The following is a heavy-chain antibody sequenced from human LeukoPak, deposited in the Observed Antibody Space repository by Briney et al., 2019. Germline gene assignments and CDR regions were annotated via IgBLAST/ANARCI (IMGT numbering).Heavy chain of an antibody. V-gene: IGHV1-18*01. CDR3: ARDDSGANVDIDY. CDR2: MSAYNGNR. D-gene: IGHD5-12*01. CDR1: GYSFGDYG. J-gene: IGHJ4*02. Sequence: ASVNVSCKASGYSFGDYGFSWVRQAPAPGLGWLGCMSAYNGNRNYSQKFEGRVTMTSDTSTSTADLELRVLRPHDTAVDFCARDDSGANVDIDYWGQGTLLIVSS.